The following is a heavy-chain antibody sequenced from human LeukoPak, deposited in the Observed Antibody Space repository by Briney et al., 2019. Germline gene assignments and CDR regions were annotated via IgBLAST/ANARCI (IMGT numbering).Heavy chain of an antibody. CDR2: ISYDGSNE. CDR1: GFTFSNYG. J-gene: IGHJ4*02. D-gene: IGHD3-10*01. V-gene: IGHV3-30*18. Sequence: GGSLRLSCAASGFTFSNYGMHWVRQAPGKGLEWVALISYDGSNEYYADSVKGRFTISRDNSKNTLYLQMISQRAEDTAVYYCANYGSVSYFAYWGQGTLVTVSS. CDR3: ANYGSVSYFAY.